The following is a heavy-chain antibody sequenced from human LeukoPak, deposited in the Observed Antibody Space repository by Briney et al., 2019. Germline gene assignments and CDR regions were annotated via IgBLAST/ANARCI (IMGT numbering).Heavy chain of an antibody. Sequence: GGSLRLSCAASGLTFSSYWMSWVRQAPGKGLEWVANIKQDGSEKYYVDSVKGRFTISRDNAKNSLYLQMNSLRAEDTAVYYCAREGAYGSGSYSDYFDYWGQGTLVTVSS. J-gene: IGHJ4*02. V-gene: IGHV3-7*01. D-gene: IGHD3-10*01. CDR2: IKQDGSEK. CDR1: GLTFSSYW. CDR3: AREGAYGSGSYSDYFDY.